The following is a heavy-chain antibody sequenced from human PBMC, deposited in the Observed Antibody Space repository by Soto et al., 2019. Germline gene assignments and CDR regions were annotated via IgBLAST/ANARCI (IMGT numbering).Heavy chain of an antibody. CDR3: ARSSGYYYLEY. Sequence: QVQLVQSGAEVKKPGASVKVSCKASGYTFTNYAMHWVRQAPGQRLEWMGWINAGNGNTKYSQQFQGRVTITRDTSASTAYMERSSLRSEDTAVYYCARSSGYYYLEYWGQGTLVTVSS. CDR1: GYTFTNYA. V-gene: IGHV1-3*01. CDR2: INAGNGNT. D-gene: IGHD3-22*01. J-gene: IGHJ4*02.